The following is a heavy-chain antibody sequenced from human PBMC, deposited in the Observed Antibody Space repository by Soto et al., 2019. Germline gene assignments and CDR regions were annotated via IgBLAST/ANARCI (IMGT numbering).Heavy chain of an antibody. CDR2: INHSGST. Sequence: SETLSLTCAVYGGSFSGYYWSWIRQPPGKGLEWIGEINHSGSTNYNPSLKSRVTISVDTSKNQFSLKLSSVTAADTAVYYCARGGGTMVRGALGYWGQGTLVTVSS. CDR1: GGSFSGYY. V-gene: IGHV4-34*01. J-gene: IGHJ4*02. CDR3: ARGGGTMVRGALGY. D-gene: IGHD3-10*01.